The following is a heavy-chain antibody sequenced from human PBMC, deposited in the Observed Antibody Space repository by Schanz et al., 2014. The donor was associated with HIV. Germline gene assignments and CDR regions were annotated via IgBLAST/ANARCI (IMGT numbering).Heavy chain of an antibody. V-gene: IGHV3-30*03. CDR3: ARGSDIVATSKYYYGMDV. CDR2: ISYDGTNK. J-gene: IGHJ6*02. CDR1: GFTFSNYG. Sequence: QVQLVQSGGGVVQPGRSLRLSCAGSGFTFSNYGMHWVRQAPGKGLEWVAFISYDGTNKYYADSVKGRFTISRDNSKNTLYLQMKSLRAEDTAVYYCARGSDIVATSKYYYGMDVWGQGTTVTVSS. D-gene: IGHD5-12*01.